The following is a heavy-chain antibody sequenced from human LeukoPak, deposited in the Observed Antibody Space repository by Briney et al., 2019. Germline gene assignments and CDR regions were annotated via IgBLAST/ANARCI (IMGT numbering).Heavy chain of an antibody. J-gene: IGHJ4*02. V-gene: IGHV4-61*02. CDR1: GGSLSSPNYY. CDR3: AREDYNFL. CDR2: IYTTGFT. Sequence: SETLSLTGTVPGGSLSSPNYYWSWFRRPAGKGLEWIGRIYTTGFTNYHPSLKSRVTVSIDTSKNQFYLKLTSVTAADTAVYYCAREDYNFLWGQGTLVTVSS. D-gene: IGHD3-3*01.